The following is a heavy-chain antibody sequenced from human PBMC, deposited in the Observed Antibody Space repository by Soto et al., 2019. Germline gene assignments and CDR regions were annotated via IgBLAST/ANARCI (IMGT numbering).Heavy chain of an antibody. CDR2: IYPGDSDT. D-gene: IGHD3-10*01. V-gene: IGHV5-51*01. CDR3: ARQRGSGSYYNTYDAFDI. CDR1: GYSFTSYW. Sequence: GESLKISCKGSGYSFTSYWIGWVRQMPGKGLEWMGIIYPGDSDTRYSPCFQGQVTISADKSISTAYLQWSSLKASDTAMYYCARQRGSGSYYNTYDAFDIWGQGTMVTVS. J-gene: IGHJ3*02.